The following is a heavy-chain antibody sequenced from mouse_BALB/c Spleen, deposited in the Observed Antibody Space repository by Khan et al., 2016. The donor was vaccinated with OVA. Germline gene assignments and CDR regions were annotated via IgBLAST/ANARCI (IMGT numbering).Heavy chain of an antibody. CDR3: ARGGGGDRFLY. CDR2: ISTYYGDA. D-gene: IGHD1-1*02. Sequence: QVQLKQSGAELVRPGVSVKISCKGSGYTFTDFTMHWVKQSHAMSLEWIGVISTYYGDANYNQKFKDKATMTVDKSSNTAYMDLARLTYEDSAICYWARGGGGDRFLYWGQGTLVTVSA. J-gene: IGHJ3*01. CDR1: GYTFTDFT. V-gene: IGHV1S137*01.